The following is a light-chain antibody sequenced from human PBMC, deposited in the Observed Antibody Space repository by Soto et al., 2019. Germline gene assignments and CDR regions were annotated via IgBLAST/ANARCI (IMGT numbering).Light chain of an antibody. Sequence: DIQMTQYPSTLSASVGDRVTITCRASQSISTWLAWYQQKPGKAPKLLIYDASSLESGVPSRFSGSGSGTEFTLTISSLQPDDFASYYCQQYNSYGTVGQGPKVDSK. CDR2: DAS. V-gene: IGKV1-5*01. CDR1: QSISTW. CDR3: QQYNSYGT. J-gene: IGKJ1*01.